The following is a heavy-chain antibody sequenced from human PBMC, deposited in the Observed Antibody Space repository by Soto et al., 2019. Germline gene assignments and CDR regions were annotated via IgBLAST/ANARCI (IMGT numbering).Heavy chain of an antibody. D-gene: IGHD2-15*01. CDR1: GYTFTGYY. J-gene: IGHJ4*02. CDR2: INPKSGGT. V-gene: IGHV1-2*04. Sequence: QVQLVQSGAEVKKPGASVKVSCKASGYTFTGYYMHWVRQAPGQGLEWMGGINPKSGGTNYAQKFQGWVTMTRDTSISTAYMELGRLRSDDTAVYYCARGPDIVVVVAATHFDYWGQGTLVTVSS. CDR3: ARGPDIVVVVAATHFDY.